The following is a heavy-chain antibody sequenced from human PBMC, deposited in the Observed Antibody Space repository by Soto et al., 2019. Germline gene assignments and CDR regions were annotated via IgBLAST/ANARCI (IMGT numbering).Heavy chain of an antibody. D-gene: IGHD1-26*01. J-gene: IGHJ6*02. V-gene: IGHV1-2*02. Sequence: ASVKVSCKASGYTFTGDYMHWGRQATGQGLEWMGWIDPNSGGTNYAQKFQGRVTMTRDTSISTAYMELSRLRSDDTAVYYCARLWELLDYYYGMDVWGQGTTVT. CDR1: GYTFTGDY. CDR3: ARLWELLDYYYGMDV. CDR2: IDPNSGGT.